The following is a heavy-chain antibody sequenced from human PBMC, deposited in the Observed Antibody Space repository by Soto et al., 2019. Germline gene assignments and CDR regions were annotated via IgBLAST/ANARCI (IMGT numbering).Heavy chain of an antibody. CDR2: INHSGST. Sequence: KLSETLSLTCAVYGGSFSGYYWSWIRQPPGKGLEWIGEINHSGSTNYNPSLKSRVTISVDTSKNQFSLKLSSVTAADTAVYYCARSQYDSSGYHDAFDIWRQGTMVTVSS. CDR3: ARSQYDSSGYHDAFDI. V-gene: IGHV4-34*01. D-gene: IGHD3-22*01. CDR1: GGSFSGYY. J-gene: IGHJ3*02.